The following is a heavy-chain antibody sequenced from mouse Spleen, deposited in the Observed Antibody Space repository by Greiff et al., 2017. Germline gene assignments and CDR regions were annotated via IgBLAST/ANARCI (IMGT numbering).Heavy chain of an antibody. CDR1: GFTFSDYY. D-gene: IGHD2-1*01. Sequence: EVQRVESEGGLVQPGSSMKLSCTASGFTFSDYYMAWVRQVPEKGLEWVANINYDGSSTYYLDSLKSRFIISRDNAKNILYLQMSSLKSEDTATYYCARERGGYGNYLFAYWGQGTLVTVSA. CDR3: ARERGGYGNYLFAY. V-gene: IGHV5-16*01. CDR2: INYDGSST. J-gene: IGHJ3*01.